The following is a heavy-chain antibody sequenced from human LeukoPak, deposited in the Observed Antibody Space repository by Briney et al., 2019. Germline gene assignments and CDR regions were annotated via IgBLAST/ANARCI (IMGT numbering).Heavy chain of an antibody. CDR1: GGSISSYY. D-gene: IGHD4-17*01. CDR3: ARLGTHGDYLNP. J-gene: IGHJ5*02. V-gene: IGHV4-59*08. CDR2: IYYSGTT. Sequence: SETLSLTCIVSGGSISSYYWSWIRQPPGKGLEWIGYIYYSGTTNYNPSLKSRVIISLDTSKSQFSLKLNSVTAADTAVYYCARLGTHGDYLNPWGQGTLVTVSS.